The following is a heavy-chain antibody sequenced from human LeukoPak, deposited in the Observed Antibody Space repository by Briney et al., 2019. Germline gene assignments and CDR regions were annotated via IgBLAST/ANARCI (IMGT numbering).Heavy chain of an antibody. D-gene: IGHD6-6*01. J-gene: IGHJ4*02. CDR2: ISYDGSNE. Sequence: GGSLRLSCAASEFTFSNYAMHWVRQAPGKGLEWVAVISYDGSNEYYADSVKGRFAISRDNSKNTLYLQMSNLRPEDTSVYYCARGHNPYSTSSGELWGQGTLVTVSS. V-gene: IGHV3-30*09. CDR3: ARGHNPYSTSSGEL. CDR1: EFTFSNYA.